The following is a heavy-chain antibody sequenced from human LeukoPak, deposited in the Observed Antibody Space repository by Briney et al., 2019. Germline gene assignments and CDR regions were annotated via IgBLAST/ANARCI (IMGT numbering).Heavy chain of an antibody. CDR1: GGSISSSSYY. CDR3: ARLWLGNYFDY. J-gene: IGHJ4*02. D-gene: IGHD3-10*01. Sequence: PSETLSLTCTVSGGSISSSSYYWGWIRQPPGKGLEWIGGIYYSGSTYYNPSLKSRVTISVDTSKNQFSLKLSSVTAADTAVYYCARLWLGNYFDYWGQGTLVTVSS. V-gene: IGHV4-39*01. CDR2: IYYSGST.